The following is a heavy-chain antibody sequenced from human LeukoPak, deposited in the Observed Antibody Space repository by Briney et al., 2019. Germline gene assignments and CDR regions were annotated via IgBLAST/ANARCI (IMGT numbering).Heavy chain of an antibody. V-gene: IGHV1-69*13. CDR2: IIPIFGTA. J-gene: IGHJ4*02. D-gene: IGHD2-21*02. CDR3: ARAVTAPHNHFDY. Sequence: SVKVSCKASGYSFVLYGISWVRQAPGQGLEWMGGIIPIFGTANYAQKFQGRVTIIADESTSKAYMELSSLRSEDPAVYYCARAVTAPHNHFDYWGQGTLVTVSS. CDR1: GYSFVLYG.